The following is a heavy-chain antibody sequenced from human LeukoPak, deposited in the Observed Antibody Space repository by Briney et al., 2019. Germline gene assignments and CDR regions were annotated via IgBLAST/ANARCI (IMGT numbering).Heavy chain of an antibody. CDR1: GHTFTSYG. CDR3: ARVRPWFDP. J-gene: IGHJ5*02. Sequence: ASVKVSCKASGHTFTSYGISWVRQALGQGLEWMGWISAYNTDTNYAQNLQGRVTMTTDPSTNTAYMELKNLRSDDTAVYYCARVRPWFDPWGQGTLVTVSS. D-gene: IGHD3-10*01. CDR2: ISAYNTDT. V-gene: IGHV1-18*01.